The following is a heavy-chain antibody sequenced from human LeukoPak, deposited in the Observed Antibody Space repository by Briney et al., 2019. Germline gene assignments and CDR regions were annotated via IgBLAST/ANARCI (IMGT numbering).Heavy chain of an antibody. Sequence: SETLSLTCAVSGGSISSGGYSWSWLRQPPGKGLEWIGYIYHSGSTYYNPSLKGRVTISVDRSKNQFSLKLSSVTAADTAVYYCARIAVAGTYDYWGQGTLVTVSS. CDR1: GGSISSGGYS. J-gene: IGHJ4*02. CDR2: IYHSGST. D-gene: IGHD6-19*01. CDR3: ARIAVAGTYDY. V-gene: IGHV4-30-2*01.